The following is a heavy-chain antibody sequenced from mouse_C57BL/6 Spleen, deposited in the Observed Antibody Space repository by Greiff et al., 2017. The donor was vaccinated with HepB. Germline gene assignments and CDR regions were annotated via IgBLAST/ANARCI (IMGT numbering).Heavy chain of an antibody. CDR3: TREDYGYDGFAY. CDR1: GFTFSSYA. Sequence: EVQVVESGEGLVKPGGSLKLSCAASGFTFSSYAMSWVRQTPEKRLEWVAYISSGGDYIYYADTVKGRFTISRDNARNTLYLQMSSLKSEDTAMYYCTREDYGYDGFAYWGQGTLVTVSA. CDR2: ISSGGDYI. V-gene: IGHV5-9-1*02. D-gene: IGHD2-2*01. J-gene: IGHJ3*01.